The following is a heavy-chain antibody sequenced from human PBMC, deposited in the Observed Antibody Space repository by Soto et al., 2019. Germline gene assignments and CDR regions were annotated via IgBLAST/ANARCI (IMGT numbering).Heavy chain of an antibody. D-gene: IGHD1-26*01. CDR3: ATSRVGVSNGPTTY. J-gene: IGHJ4*02. CDR2: MNSDGSNT. Sequence: EVQLVESGGALVQPGGSLRLSCAASGFTFSNYWMHWVRQAPGKGLVWISRMNSDGSNTVYADAVKGRFTISRDNAKNTPYFQRNSLRVEVTAVYYCATSRVGVSNGPTTYWGQGTLVTVSS. CDR1: GFTFSNYW. V-gene: IGHV3-74*01.